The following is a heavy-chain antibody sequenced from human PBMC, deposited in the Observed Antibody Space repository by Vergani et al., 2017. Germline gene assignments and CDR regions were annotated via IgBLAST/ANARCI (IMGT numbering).Heavy chain of an antibody. CDR2: IIPIFGTA. CDR3: AGDLLAYCGGDCYSGFDY. D-gene: IGHD2-21*02. V-gene: IGHV1-69*18. CDR1: GGTFSSYA. Sequence: QVQLVQSGAEVKKPGSSVKVSCKASGGTFSSYAISWVRQAPGQGLEWMGRIIPIFGTANYAQKFQGRVTITADESTSTAYMELSSLRSEDTAVYYCAGDLLAYCGGDCYSGFDYWGQGTLVTVSS. J-gene: IGHJ4*02.